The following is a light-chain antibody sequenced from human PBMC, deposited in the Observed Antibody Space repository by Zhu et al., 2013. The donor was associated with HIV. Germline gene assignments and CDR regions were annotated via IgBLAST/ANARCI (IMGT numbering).Light chain of an antibody. CDR3: QQRSNWPLT. V-gene: IGKV3-11*01. Sequence: DIVLTQSPATLSLSPGERATLSCRASQSVSSYLAWYQQKPGQAPRLLIYDASTRATGNPARFSGSGSGTDFTLTISGLQSEDFAVYYCQQRSNWPLTFGGGTKVEMK. CDR2: DAS. CDR1: QSVSSY. J-gene: IGKJ4*01.